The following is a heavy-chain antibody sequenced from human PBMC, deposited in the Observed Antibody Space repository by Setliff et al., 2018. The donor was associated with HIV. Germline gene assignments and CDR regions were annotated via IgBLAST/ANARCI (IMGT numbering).Heavy chain of an antibody. CDR3: ARGGREYGVNYYYYYMDV. V-gene: IGHV4-4*08. D-gene: IGHD3-10*01. J-gene: IGHJ6*03. CDR2: IYTSGST. Sequence: SETLSLTCTVSGGSMSTYYWSWIRQPPGKGLEWIGYIYTSGSTNYNPSPRSRVTISVDTSKNHFSLRLSSVTAADTAVYYCARGGREYGVNYYYYYMDVWGKGATVTVSS. CDR1: GGSMSTYY.